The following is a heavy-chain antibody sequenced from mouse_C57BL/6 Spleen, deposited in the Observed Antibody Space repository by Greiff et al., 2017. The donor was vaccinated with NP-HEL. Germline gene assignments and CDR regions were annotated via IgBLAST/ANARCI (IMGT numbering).Heavy chain of an antibody. J-gene: IGHJ2*01. Sequence: EVKLEESGPGLVKPSQSLSLTCSVTGYSITSGYYWNWIRQFPGNKLEWMGYISYDGSNNYNPSLKNRISITRDTSKNQFFLKLNSVTTEDTATYYCARDRDYPYYFDYWGQGTTLTVSS. CDR1: GYSITSGYY. CDR3: ARDRDYPYYFDY. CDR2: ISYDGSN. V-gene: IGHV3-6*01. D-gene: IGHD5-5*01.